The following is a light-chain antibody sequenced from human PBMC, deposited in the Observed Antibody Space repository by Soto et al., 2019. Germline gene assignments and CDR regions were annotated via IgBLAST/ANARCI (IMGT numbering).Light chain of an antibody. V-gene: IGKV3-20*01. CDR1: QTINSNY. CDR3: QHYGVSPLFT. J-gene: IGKJ3*01. CDR2: GAS. Sequence: EIVLTQSPGTLSLSPGERATLACRTSQTINSNYLAWYQQKVGQAPRLLIHGASSRATGIPDRFSGSGSGTDFTLTISKLEPEDFAVYYCQHYGVSPLFTFGPGTKVDI.